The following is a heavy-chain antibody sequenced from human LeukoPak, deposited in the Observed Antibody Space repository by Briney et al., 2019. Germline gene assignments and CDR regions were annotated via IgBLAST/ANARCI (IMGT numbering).Heavy chain of an antibody. V-gene: IGHV4-59*08. Sequence: SETLSLTCTVSGGSISSYYWSWIRQPPGKGLEWIGYIYYSGSTDYNASLKSRVTISVDTSKNQFSLTLSSVTAADTAVYYCARAYCIGGSCYRYYFDYWGQGTLVTVSS. CDR2: IYYSGST. D-gene: IGHD2-15*01. CDR3: ARAYCIGGSCYRYYFDY. J-gene: IGHJ4*02. CDR1: GGSISSYY.